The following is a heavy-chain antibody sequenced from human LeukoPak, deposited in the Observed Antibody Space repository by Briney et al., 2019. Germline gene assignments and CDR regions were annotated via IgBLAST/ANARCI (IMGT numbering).Heavy chain of an antibody. V-gene: IGHV3-30*02. D-gene: IGHD2-2*01. CDR1: GFSFSSYG. Sequence: GGSLRLSCAASGFSFSSYGMHWVRQTPGKGLEWVAFIRFDGSNKYHADSVKGRLTISRDDSKNTLYLQMNSLRAEDTAVYYCARRGVPAARNYYYYMDVWGKGTTVTISS. J-gene: IGHJ6*03. CDR3: ARRGVPAARNYYYYMDV. CDR2: IRFDGSNK.